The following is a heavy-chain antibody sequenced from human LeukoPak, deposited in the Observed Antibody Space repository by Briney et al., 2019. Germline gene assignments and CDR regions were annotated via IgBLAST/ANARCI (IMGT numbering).Heavy chain of an antibody. J-gene: IGHJ4*02. D-gene: IGHD3-22*01. CDR1: GFTFSSYA. CDR3: AKYYYDSSGYYSDYFDY. CDR2: ISGSGGST. V-gene: IGHV3-23*01. Sequence: GGSLRLSCAASGFTFSSYAMSWVRQAPGKGLEWVSAISGSGGSTYYADSVKGRFTISRDNSKNTLYLQMNSLRAEDTVVYYCAKYYYDSSGYYSDYFDYWGQGTLVTVSS.